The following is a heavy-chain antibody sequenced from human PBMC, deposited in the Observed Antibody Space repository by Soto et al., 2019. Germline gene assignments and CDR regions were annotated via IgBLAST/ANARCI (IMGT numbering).Heavy chain of an antibody. CDR1: GFTFRSFT. D-gene: IGHD2-15*01. V-gene: IGHV3-21*04. CDR2: ISSNSAYI. Sequence: GESMNLSCSASGFTFRSFTMNWVRQAPGKGLEWVSTISSNSAYIYYTDALRGRFTISRDNAKNSLHLQMNSLTAEDTAVYYCTKGRSGGCLDCLDPGRHRIQYKTELGKVKPETVQERLW. CDR3: TKGRSGGCLDCLDPGRHRIQYKTELGKVKPETVQERL. J-gene: IGHJ2*01.